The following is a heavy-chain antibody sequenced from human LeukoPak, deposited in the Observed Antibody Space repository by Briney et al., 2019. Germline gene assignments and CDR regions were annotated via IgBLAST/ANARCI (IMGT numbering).Heavy chain of an antibody. CDR3: AREYYYDNTNAFDI. Sequence: PGGSLRLSCAASGFTFSSYWMSWVRQAPGKGLEWVANIKQNGSEKYYEDCVKVRFTISRDNAKNSLYLQMNSLRAEDTAVYYCAREYYYDNTNAFDIWGQGTMVNVSS. J-gene: IGHJ3*02. CDR2: IKQNGSEK. D-gene: IGHD3-22*01. V-gene: IGHV3-7*01. CDR1: GFTFSSYW.